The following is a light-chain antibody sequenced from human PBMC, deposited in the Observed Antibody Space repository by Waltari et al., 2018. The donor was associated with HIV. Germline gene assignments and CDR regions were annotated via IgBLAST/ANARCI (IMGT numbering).Light chain of an antibody. CDR3: QQYNNWPPT. CDR1: QSLSNTN. Sequence: EIVMTQSPATLSVSPGERATLSCRASQSLSNTNLAWYQQKPGQAPRLLIHGASTRATGIPARFSGSGSGTEFTLTFSSLQSEDSAIYYCQQYNNWPPTFGQGARLEIQ. CDR2: GAS. J-gene: IGKJ2*01. V-gene: IGKV3-15*01.